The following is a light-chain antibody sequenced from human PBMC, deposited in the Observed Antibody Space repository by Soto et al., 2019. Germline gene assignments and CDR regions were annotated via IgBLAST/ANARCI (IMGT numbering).Light chain of an antibody. CDR3: SSYAGRDIWV. CDR2: EVT. Sequence: QSALTQPPAASGSRGQSVTISCTGTSVDINYVSWFQQHQRKAPKLIICEVTKRPSGVPDRFSGSKSGDTASLTVSGLQDDDEADYYCSSYAGRDIWVFGGGTKVTVL. V-gene: IGLV2-8*01. CDR1: SVDINY. J-gene: IGLJ3*02.